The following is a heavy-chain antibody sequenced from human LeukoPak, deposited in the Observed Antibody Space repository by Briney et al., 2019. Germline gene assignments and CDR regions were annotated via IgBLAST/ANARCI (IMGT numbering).Heavy chain of an antibody. Sequence: GRSLRLSCAASGFTFSSYGMHWVRQAPGKGLEWVAVISYDGSNKYYADSVKGRFTISRDSSKNTLYLQMNSLRAEDTAVYYCAKDFRGIAAAGTLDYWGQGTLVTVSS. D-gene: IGHD6-13*01. CDR3: AKDFRGIAAAGTLDY. J-gene: IGHJ4*02. V-gene: IGHV3-30*18. CDR2: ISYDGSNK. CDR1: GFTFSSYG.